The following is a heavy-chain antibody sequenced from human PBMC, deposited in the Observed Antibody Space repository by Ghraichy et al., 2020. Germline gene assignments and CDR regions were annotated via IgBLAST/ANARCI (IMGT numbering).Heavy chain of an antibody. V-gene: IGHV1-69*13. CDR1: GGTFSSYA. Sequence: SVKVSCKASGGTFSSYAISWVRQAPGQGLEWMGGIIPIFGTANYAQKFQGRVTITADESTSTAYMELSSLRSEDTAVYYCARVGCSSTSCPLYYGMDVWGQGTTVTVSS. CDR3: ARVGCSSTSCPLYYGMDV. J-gene: IGHJ6*02. CDR2: IIPIFGTA. D-gene: IGHD2-2*01.